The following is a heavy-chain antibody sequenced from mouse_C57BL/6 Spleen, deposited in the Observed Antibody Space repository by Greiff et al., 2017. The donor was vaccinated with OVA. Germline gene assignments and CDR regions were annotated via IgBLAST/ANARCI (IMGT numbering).Heavy chain of an antibody. V-gene: IGHV1-69*01. CDR2: IDPSDSYT. J-gene: IGHJ4*01. D-gene: IGHD4-1*01. CDR3: ARRWDSFYAMDD. Sequence: VQLQQSGAELVMPGASVKLSCKASGYTFTSYWMHWVKQRPGQGLEWIGEIDPSDSYTNYNQKFKGKSTLTVDKSSSTAYMQLSSLTSEDSAVYYCARRWDSFYAMDDWGQGTSVTVAS. CDR1: GYTFTSYW.